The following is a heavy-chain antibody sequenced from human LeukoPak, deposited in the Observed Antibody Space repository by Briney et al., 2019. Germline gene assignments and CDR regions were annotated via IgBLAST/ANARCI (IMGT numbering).Heavy chain of an antibody. D-gene: IGHD5-24*01. CDR2: IYDSGST. CDR3: ASRGLGYNTPFDY. V-gene: IGHV4-39*01. CDR1: GASISSSSYY. Sequence: PSETLSLTCTVSGASISSSSYYWGWIRQPPGEGLEWIGSIYDSGSTSYNLSLKSRVTISVDTSKNQFSLRLSSVTAADTAVYYCASRGLGYNTPFDYWGQGTLVTVSS. J-gene: IGHJ4*02.